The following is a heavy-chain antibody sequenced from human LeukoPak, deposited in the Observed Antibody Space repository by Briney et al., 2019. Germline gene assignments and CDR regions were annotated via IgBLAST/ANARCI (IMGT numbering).Heavy chain of an antibody. CDR3: TRVGRPIYDY. J-gene: IGHJ4*02. CDR2: INSDGSST. D-gene: IGHD3-10*01. CDR1: GFTFSNYW. Sequence: GGSLRLSCAVSGFTFSNYWMHWVRQAPGKGLVWVSRINSDGSSTNYADSVKGRFTISRDNTKNTLYLRMNSLSAEDTAVYFCTRVGRPIYDYWGQGTLVTVSS. V-gene: IGHV3-74*01.